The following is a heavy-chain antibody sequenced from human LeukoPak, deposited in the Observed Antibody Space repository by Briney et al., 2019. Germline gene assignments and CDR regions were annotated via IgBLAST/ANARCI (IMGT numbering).Heavy chain of an antibody. Sequence: ASVKVSCKASGYTFNSYGINWVRQAPGQGLEWMGWISAYNGNTNYAQKLQGRVTMTTDTFTSTAYMELRSLRSDDTAVYYCAASTLRGGMDVWGQGTTVTVSS. CDR1: GYTFNSYG. V-gene: IGHV1-18*01. J-gene: IGHJ6*02. D-gene: IGHD3-10*01. CDR3: AASTLRGGMDV. CDR2: ISAYNGNT.